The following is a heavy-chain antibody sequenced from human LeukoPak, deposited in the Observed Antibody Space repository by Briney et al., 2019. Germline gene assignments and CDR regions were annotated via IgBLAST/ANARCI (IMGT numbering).Heavy chain of an antibody. CDR3: ARGGTVTTFDY. D-gene: IGHD4-17*01. V-gene: IGHV4-39*01. CDR2: IYYSGST. CDR1: GDSISSSGYY. J-gene: IGHJ4*02. Sequence: PSETLSLTCTVSGDSISSSGYYWDWIRQPPGKGLEWIGTIYYSGSTYYNPSLKSRVTISVDTSKNQFSLKLSSVTAADTAVYYCARGGTVTTFDYWGQGTLVTVSS.